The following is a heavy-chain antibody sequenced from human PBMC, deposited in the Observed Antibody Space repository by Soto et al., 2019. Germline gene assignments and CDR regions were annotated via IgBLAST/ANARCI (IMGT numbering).Heavy chain of an antibody. V-gene: IGHV1-18*03. CDR3: ARGRYGEY. Sequence: QVHLVQSGAEGKKPGASVKVSCKGSGYTFTSYGITWVRQAPGQGLEWMGWISAHNGNTDYAQKLQGRVTVTRDTSTSTAYMELRSLRSDDMAVYYCARGRYGEYWGQGALVTVSS. D-gene: IGHD3-10*01. J-gene: IGHJ4*02. CDR2: ISAHNGNT. CDR1: GYTFTSYG.